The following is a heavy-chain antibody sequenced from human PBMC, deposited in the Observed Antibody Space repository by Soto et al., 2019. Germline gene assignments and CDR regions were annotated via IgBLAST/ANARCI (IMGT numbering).Heavy chain of an antibody. CDR1: GDTFISYA. V-gene: IGHV1-69*12. CDR2: VVPMFGIP. D-gene: IGHD5-18*01. Sequence: QVQLVQSGAEVKKPGSSVKVSCKSSGDTFISYAISWVRQAPGQGLEWMGGVVPMFGIPNYAQKFQGRVTIIAEESTRTAYLERRSLTTEDTAVYYCARDGSTVEMAMVSQYSYGMDVWGQGNRVTVSS. J-gene: IGHJ6*02. CDR3: ARDGSTVEMAMVSQYSYGMDV.